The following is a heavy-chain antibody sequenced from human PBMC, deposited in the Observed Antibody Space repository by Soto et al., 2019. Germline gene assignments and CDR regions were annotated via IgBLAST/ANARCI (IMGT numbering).Heavy chain of an antibody. Sequence: QVQLVQSGAEVKKPGSSVKVSCKASGGTFSSYAISWVRQAPGQGLEWMGGIIPIFGTANYAQKFQGRVTITADESTSTAYMELSSLRSDDTAVYYCASQGYCSGGSCYSLKDAFDIWGQGTMVTVSS. CDR2: IIPIFGTA. CDR3: ASQGYCSGGSCYSLKDAFDI. CDR1: GGTFSSYA. V-gene: IGHV1-69*12. D-gene: IGHD2-15*01. J-gene: IGHJ3*02.